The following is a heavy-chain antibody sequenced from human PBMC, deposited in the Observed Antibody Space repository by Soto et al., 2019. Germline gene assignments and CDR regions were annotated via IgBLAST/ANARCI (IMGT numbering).Heavy chain of an antibody. CDR3: ARDKVVPYYYDSSGSGAFDI. CDR2: ISSSSSYI. CDR1: GFTFSSYS. V-gene: IGHV3-21*01. D-gene: IGHD3-22*01. Sequence: PGGSLILSGAASGFTFSSYSMNWVRQAPGKGLEWVSSISSSSSYIYYADSVKGRFTISRDNAKNSLYLQMNSLRAEDTAVYYCARDKVVPYYYDSSGSGAFDIWGQGTMVTVSS. J-gene: IGHJ3*02.